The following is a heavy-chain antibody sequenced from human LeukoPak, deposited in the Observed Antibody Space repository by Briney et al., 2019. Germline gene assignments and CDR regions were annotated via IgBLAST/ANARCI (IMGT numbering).Heavy chain of an antibody. CDR3: ARDVHPYYHDSSDSLDY. V-gene: IGHV1-46*01. CDR2: INPSGGST. J-gene: IGHJ4*02. D-gene: IGHD3-22*01. Sequence: ASVKVSCKASGYTFTSYYMHWVRQAPGQGLEWMGIINPSGGSTSYAQKFQGRVTMTRDTSTSTVYMELSSLRSEDTAVYYCARDVHPYYHDSSDSLDYWGQGTLVTVSS. CDR1: GYTFTSYY.